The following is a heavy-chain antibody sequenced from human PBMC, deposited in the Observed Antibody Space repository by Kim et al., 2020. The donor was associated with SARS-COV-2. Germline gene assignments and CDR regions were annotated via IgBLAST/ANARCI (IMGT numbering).Heavy chain of an antibody. CDR3: ARYSSGYYYMLAMGAFDI. Sequence: GGSLRLSCAASGFTVSSNYMSWVRQAPGKGLEWVSVIYSGGSTYYADSVKGRFTISRDNSKNTLYLQMNSLRAEDTAVYYCARYSSGYYYMLAMGAFDIWGQGTMVTVSS. D-gene: IGHD3-22*01. CDR1: GFTVSSNY. CDR2: IYSGGST. J-gene: IGHJ3*02. V-gene: IGHV3-53*01.